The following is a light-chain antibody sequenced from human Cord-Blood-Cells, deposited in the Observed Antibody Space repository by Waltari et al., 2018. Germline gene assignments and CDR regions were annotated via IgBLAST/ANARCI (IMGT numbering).Light chain of an antibody. CDR3: QVWDSSSDHYV. J-gene: IGLJ1*01. CDR2: YDS. CDR1: NSGRTS. V-gene: IGLV3-21*04. Sequence: SYVLTQQPSVSVAPGKTARIPCGGNNSGRTSVHWYQQKPGQAPVLVIYYDSDRPSGIPERFSGSNSGNTATLTISRVEAGDEADYYCQVWDSSSDHYVFGTGTKVTVL.